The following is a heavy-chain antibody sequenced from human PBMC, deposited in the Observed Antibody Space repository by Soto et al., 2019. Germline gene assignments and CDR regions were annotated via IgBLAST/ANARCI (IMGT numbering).Heavy chain of an antibody. Sequence: PSETLSLTCTVSGGSISSGGYYWSWIRQHPGKGLEWIGYIYYSGSTYYNPSLKSRVTISVDTSKNQFSLKLSSVTAADTAVYYCARDSLPGGYSSSSGWFDPWGQGTLVTVSS. V-gene: IGHV4-31*03. CDR3: ARDSLPGGYSSSSGWFDP. D-gene: IGHD6-6*01. J-gene: IGHJ5*02. CDR1: GGSISSGGYY. CDR2: IYYSGST.